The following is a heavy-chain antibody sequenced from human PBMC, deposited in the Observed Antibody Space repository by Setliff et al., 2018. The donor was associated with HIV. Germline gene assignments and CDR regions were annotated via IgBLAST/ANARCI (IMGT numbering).Heavy chain of an antibody. Sequence: PSETLSLTCAVYGGSLSGYYWTWIRQAPGKGLEWVSIISGSGTNTHYADSVKGRFTISRDDSNNVVHLQMNRLRAEDTAVYYCAKSGTYGSGSSYEYNWLDPWGQGTLVTVSS. D-gene: IGHD3-10*01. CDR2: ISGSGTNT. J-gene: IGHJ5*02. V-gene: IGHV3-23*01. CDR1: GGSLSGYY. CDR3: AKSGTYGSGSSYEYNWLDP.